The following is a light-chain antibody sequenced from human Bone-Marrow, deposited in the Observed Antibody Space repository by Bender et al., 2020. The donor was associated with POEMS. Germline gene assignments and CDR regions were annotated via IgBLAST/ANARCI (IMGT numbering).Light chain of an antibody. CDR1: SSNIGTNP. CDR2: INN. J-gene: IGLJ3*02. Sequence: QSVLTQPPSASGTPGQRVTISCSGSSSNIGTNPVNWYQQLPGTAPKLLIYINNQRPSGVPDRFSGSKSGTSATLGITGLQTGDEADYYCGTWDSSLSAGVFGGGTKLTVL. V-gene: IGLV1-44*01. CDR3: GTWDSSLSAGV.